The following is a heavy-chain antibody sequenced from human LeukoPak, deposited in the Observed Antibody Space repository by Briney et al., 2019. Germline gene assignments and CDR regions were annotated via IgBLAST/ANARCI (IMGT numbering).Heavy chain of an antibody. CDR2: INHSGST. J-gene: IGHJ4*02. Sequence: KPSETLSLTCAVYGGSFSGYYRSWIRQPPGKGLEWIGEINHSGSTNYNPSLKSRVTISVDTSKNQFSLKLSSVTAADTAVYYCARVRVPAAISYWGQGTLVTVSS. D-gene: IGHD2-2*01. CDR1: GGSFSGYY. V-gene: IGHV4-34*01. CDR3: ARVRVPAAISY.